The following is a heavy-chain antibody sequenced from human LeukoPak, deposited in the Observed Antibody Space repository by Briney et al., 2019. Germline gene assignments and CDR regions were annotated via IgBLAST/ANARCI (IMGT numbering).Heavy chain of an antibody. V-gene: IGHV3-43*01. CDR1: GFTFRAYT. D-gene: IGHD3-3*01. CDR3: AKEGGTMFFDS. J-gene: IGHJ5*01. Sequence: PGGSPRHSCAASGFTFRAYTMHWCRQAPGKGLEWVSLFSGNGKTTYYADSVKGRFTISRDNSKNSLYLQMNSLESDDTALYYCAKEGGTMFFDSWGQGTLVTVSS. CDR2: FSGNGKTT.